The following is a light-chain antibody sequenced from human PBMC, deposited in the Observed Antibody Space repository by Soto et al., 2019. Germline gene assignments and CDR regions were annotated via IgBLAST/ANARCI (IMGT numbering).Light chain of an antibody. CDR3: QQYNSYPWT. CDR1: QSIGDS. V-gene: IGKV1-5*01. J-gene: IGKJ1*01. Sequence: DIQMYQSPSTLSAKEGDRVTITCQASQSIGDSLAWYQQKPGKAPKLLIYDASSLESGVPSRFSGSGSGTEFTLTISCLQPDDFATYYCQQYNSYPWTFCQGSNVDVK. CDR2: DAS.